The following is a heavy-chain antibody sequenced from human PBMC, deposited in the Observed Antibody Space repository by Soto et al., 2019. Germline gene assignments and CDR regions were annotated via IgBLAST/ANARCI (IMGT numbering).Heavy chain of an antibody. D-gene: IGHD3-10*01. V-gene: IGHV4-39*01. CDR3: ARHVPYYYGSGSYYILRYFDY. CDR1: GGSISSSSYY. J-gene: IGHJ4*02. Sequence: SETLSLTCTVSGGSISSSSYYWGWIRQPPGKGLEWIGSIYYSGSTYYNPSLKSRVTISVDTSKNQFSLKLSSVTAADTAVYYCARHVPYYYGSGSYYILRYFDYWGQGTLVTVSS. CDR2: IYYSGST.